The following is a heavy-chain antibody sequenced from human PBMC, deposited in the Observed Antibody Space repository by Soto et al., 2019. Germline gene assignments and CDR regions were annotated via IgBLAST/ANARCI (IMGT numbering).Heavy chain of an antibody. D-gene: IGHD3-22*01. J-gene: IGHJ4*02. CDR3: ARDGPAYYYDSSPVEY. Sequence: GGSLRLSCAASGFTFSSYSMNWVRQAPGKGLEWVSSISSSSSYIYYADSVKGRFTISRDNAKNSLYLQMNSLSAEDTDVYSCARDGPAYYYDSSPVEYWGQGTLVTVSS. CDR2: ISSSSSYI. CDR1: GFTFSSYS. V-gene: IGHV3-21*01.